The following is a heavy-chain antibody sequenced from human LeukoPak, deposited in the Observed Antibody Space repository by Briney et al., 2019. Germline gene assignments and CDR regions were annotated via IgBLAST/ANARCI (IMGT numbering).Heavy chain of an antibody. CDR1: GFTFSSYG. CDR2: ISYDGSNK. Sequence: PGGSLRLSCAASGFTFSSYGMHWVRQAPGKGLEWVAVISYDGSNKYYADSVKGRFTVSRDNSKNTLYLQMNSLRAEDPAVYYCAKEGGAPYCSGGSCYGGGFDYWGQGTLVTVSS. J-gene: IGHJ4*02. D-gene: IGHD2-15*01. V-gene: IGHV3-30*18. CDR3: AKEGGAPYCSGGSCYGGGFDY.